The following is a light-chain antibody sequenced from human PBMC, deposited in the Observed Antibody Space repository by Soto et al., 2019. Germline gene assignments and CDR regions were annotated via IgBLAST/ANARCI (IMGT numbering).Light chain of an antibody. V-gene: IGKV1-39*01. CDR1: QSISNH. J-gene: IGKJ1*01. Sequence: DIQMTQSPSSLSASVEDRFIITCRASQSISNHLNWYQQKPGKAPKLLIFAASSLQSGVPSRFSGSRSGPDFTLTISSLQPEDFATYYFQQSYSSPPTFRQLTKLDIK. CDR2: AAS. CDR3: QQSYSSPPT.